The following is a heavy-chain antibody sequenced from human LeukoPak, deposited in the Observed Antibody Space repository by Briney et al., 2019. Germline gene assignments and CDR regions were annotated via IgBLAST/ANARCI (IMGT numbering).Heavy chain of an antibody. CDR3: VGIVVVII. V-gene: IGHV3-21*01. CDR2: ISSSSSYI. D-gene: IGHD3-22*01. CDR1: GFTFSSYR. Sequence: PGGSLRLSCAASGFTFSSYRMSWVRQAPGKGLEWVSSISSSSSYIYYADSVKGRFTISRDNAKNSLYLQMNSLRAEDTAVYYCVGIVVVIIWGQGTLVTVSS. J-gene: IGHJ4*02.